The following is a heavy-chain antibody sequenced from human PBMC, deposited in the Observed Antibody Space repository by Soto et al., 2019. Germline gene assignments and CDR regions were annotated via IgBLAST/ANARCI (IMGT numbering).Heavy chain of an antibody. CDR1: GYTFTSYG. CDR3: ERDSPPVAY. V-gene: IGHV1-18*01. J-gene: IGHJ4*02. CDR2: ISAYNGNT. Sequence: QVQLVQSGAEVKKPGASVKVSCKASGYTFTSYGISWVRQAPGQGLEWMGWISAYNGNTKNAQKLQGRVTMTTDTSTTTAYVELRSMRSDDTAVYYCERDSPPVAYWGQGTLVTVSS.